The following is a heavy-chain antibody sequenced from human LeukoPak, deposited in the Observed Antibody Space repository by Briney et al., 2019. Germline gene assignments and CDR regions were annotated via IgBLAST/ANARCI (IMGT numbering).Heavy chain of an antibody. D-gene: IGHD6-13*01. CDR1: GGSISSSSYY. V-gene: IGHV4-39*01. CDR3: VYLAAAGTLDY. Sequence: KPSETLSLTCTVSGGSISSSSYYWGWIRQPPGKGLEWIGSIYYVGSTYYNPSLKSRVTISVDTSKNQFSLKLSSVTAADTAVYYCVYLAAAGTLDYWGQGTLVTVSS. J-gene: IGHJ4*02. CDR2: IYYVGST.